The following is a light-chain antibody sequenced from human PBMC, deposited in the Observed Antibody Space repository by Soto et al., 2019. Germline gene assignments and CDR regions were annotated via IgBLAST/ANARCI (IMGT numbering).Light chain of an antibody. CDR3: QQDDNLPLN. CDR1: HHIGNY. CDR2: DAS. Sequence: DIQMTQSPSSLSASVGDRVTLTCRASHHIGNYLNWYQQKPGEAPKLLIYDASDLQTGVPWRFSWGGYWTDFTFPIPSLQPEDFATYFRQQDDNLPLNFGGGTKVDIK. J-gene: IGKJ4*01. V-gene: IGKV1-33*01.